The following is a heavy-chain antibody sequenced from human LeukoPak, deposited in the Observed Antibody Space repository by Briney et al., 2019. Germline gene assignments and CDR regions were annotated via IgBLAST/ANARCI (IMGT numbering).Heavy chain of an antibody. J-gene: IGHJ5*02. V-gene: IGHV1-46*01. CDR2: INPSGGST. Sequence: ASVKVSCKASGYTFTSYYMHWVRQAPGQGREWMGIINPSGGSTSYAQKFQGRVTMTRDTSTSTVYMELSSLRSEDTAVYYCARITMVRGGENWFDPWGQGTLVTVSS. D-gene: IGHD3-10*01. CDR1: GYTFTSYY. CDR3: ARITMVRGGENWFDP.